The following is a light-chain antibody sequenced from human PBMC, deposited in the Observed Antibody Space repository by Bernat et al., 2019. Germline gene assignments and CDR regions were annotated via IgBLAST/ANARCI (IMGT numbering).Light chain of an antibody. CDR3: QQSGRSPIFT. CDR2: GAS. CDR1: QSVSSN. V-gene: IGKV3-20*01. Sequence: EIVMTQSPATLSVSPGERATLSCRASQSVSSNLAWYQQKPGQAPRLLIYGASNRAAGIPDRFSGSGSGTEFGTDFTLTISRLEPEDFAVYYCQQSGRSPIFTFGPGTKVDVK. J-gene: IGKJ3*01.